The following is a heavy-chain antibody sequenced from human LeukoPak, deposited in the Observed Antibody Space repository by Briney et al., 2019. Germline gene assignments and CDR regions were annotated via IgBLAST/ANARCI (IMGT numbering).Heavy chain of an antibody. D-gene: IGHD3-22*01. CDR2: IWYDGSNK. CDR3: ASIVTKPNLYDSSGYWGNY. Sequence: PGGSLRLSCAASGFTFSSYGMHWVRQAPGKGLEWVAVIWYDGSNKYYADSVKGRFTISRDNSKNTLYLQMNSLRAEDAAVYYCASIVTKPNLYDSSGYWGNYWGQGTLVTVSS. J-gene: IGHJ4*02. CDR1: GFTFSSYG. V-gene: IGHV3-33*01.